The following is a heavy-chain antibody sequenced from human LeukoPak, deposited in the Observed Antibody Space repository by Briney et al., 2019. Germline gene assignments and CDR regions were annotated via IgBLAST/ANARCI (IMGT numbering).Heavy chain of an antibody. CDR2: ISGSGGST. CDR1: GFTFSSYA. D-gene: IGHD4-17*01. CDR3: AKIDYGDYVGTRDFDY. V-gene: IGHV3-23*01. Sequence: GGSLRLSCAASGFTFSSYAMSWVRQAPGKGLEWVSAISGSGGSTYYADSVKGRFTISRDNSKNTLYLQMNSLRAKDTAVYYCAKIDYGDYVGTRDFDYWGQGTLVTVSS. J-gene: IGHJ4*02.